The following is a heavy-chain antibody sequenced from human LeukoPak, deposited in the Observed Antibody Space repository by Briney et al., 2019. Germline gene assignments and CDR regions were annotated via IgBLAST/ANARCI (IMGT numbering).Heavy chain of an antibody. CDR2: ISGGGGRT. D-gene: IGHD4-11*01. J-gene: IGHJ6*03. V-gene: IGHV3-23*01. CDR1: GFTFSSYG. Sequence: RGSLRLSCAASGFTFSSYGMNWVRQAPGKGLEWVSTISGGGGRTFYADSVKGRFTMSRDNSKNTLFLQMNSLRAEDTAVYYCAKGSTESPMDYYSYMDVWGKGTTVTVSS. CDR3: AKGSTESPMDYYSYMDV.